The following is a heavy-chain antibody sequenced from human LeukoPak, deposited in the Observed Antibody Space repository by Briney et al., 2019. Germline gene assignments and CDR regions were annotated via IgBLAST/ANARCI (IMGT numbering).Heavy chain of an antibody. V-gene: IGHV3-64*01. J-gene: IGHJ2*01. Sequence: SGGSLRLSCAASGFTFSSYAMHWVRQAPGKGLEYVSAISSNGGSTYYANSVKGRFTISRDNSKNTLYLQMGSLRAEDMAVYYCARALDTVTIFGVVITRDWYFDLWGRGTLVTVSS. CDR1: GFTFSSYA. D-gene: IGHD3-3*01. CDR3: ARALDTVTIFGVVITRDWYFDL. CDR2: ISSNGGST.